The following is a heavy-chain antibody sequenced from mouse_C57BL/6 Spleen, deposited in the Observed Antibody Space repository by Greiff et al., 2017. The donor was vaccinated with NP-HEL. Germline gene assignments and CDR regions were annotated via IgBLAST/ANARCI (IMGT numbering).Heavy chain of an antibody. V-gene: IGHV1-18*01. CDR2: INPNNGGT. D-gene: IGHD2-10*02. CDR1: GYTFTDYK. J-gene: IGHJ4*01. Sequence: VQLQQSGPELVKPGASVKIPCKASGYTFTDYKMDWVKQSHGKSLEWIGDINPNNGGTIYNQKFKGKATLTVNKSSSTAYMELRSLTSEDTAVYYCTRRVGYGNPYAMDYWGQGTSVTVSS. CDR3: TRRVGYGNPYAMDY.